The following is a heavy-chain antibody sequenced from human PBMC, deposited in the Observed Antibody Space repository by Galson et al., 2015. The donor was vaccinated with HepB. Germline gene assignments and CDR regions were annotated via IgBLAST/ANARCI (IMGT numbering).Heavy chain of an antibody. CDR1: GYTFTTYY. V-gene: IGHV1-46*01. D-gene: IGHD2-2*01. CDR2: INPSGGST. Sequence: SVKVSCKASGYTFTTYYMFWVRQAPGQGLEWMGMINPSGGSTSYSQKFQGTVTMTRDTSTSTVYLELSSLRSEDTAVHYCARYSSTMAFDYWGQGTLVTVSS. J-gene: IGHJ4*02. CDR3: ARYSSTMAFDY.